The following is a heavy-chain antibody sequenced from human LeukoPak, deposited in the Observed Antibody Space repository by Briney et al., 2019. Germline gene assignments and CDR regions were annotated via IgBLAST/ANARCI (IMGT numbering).Heavy chain of an antibody. V-gene: IGHV3-74*01. D-gene: IGHD1-26*01. CDR3: AKGATWEPFDY. CDR2: INSDGSSR. Sequence: GGSLRLSCVASGFTFNSYWMHWVRQAPGKGLVWVSRINSDGSSRSYADSVKGRFTISRDNAKNTLYLQMNSLRAEDTAVYYCAKGATWEPFDYWGQGTLVTVSS. J-gene: IGHJ4*02. CDR1: GFTFNSYW.